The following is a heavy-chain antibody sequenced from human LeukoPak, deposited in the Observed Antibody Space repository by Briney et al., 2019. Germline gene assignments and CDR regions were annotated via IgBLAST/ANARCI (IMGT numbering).Heavy chain of an antibody. J-gene: IGHJ4*02. CDR1: GFTFSSYG. D-gene: IGHD1-26*01. V-gene: IGHV3-30*18. CDR3: AKVVGATNPY. CDR2: ISYDGSNK. Sequence: GGSLRLSCAASGFTFSSYGMHWVRQAPGKGLEWVAVISYDGSNKYYADSVKGRFTISRDNSKNTLYLQMNGLRAEDTAVYYCAKVVGATNPYWGQGTLVTVSS.